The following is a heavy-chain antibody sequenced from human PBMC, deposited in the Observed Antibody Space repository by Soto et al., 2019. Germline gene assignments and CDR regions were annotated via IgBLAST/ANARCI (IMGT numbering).Heavy chain of an antibody. Sequence: EVQLVESGGGLVQPGGSLRLSCAASGFTFSSYSMNWVRQAPGKGLEWVSYISSRSSTIYYADSVKGRFTISRDNAKNSLYMQMNSLRDEDTAVYYCARSRIAARPNWFDPWGQGTLVTVSS. CDR2: ISSRSSTI. D-gene: IGHD6-6*01. V-gene: IGHV3-48*02. CDR3: ARSRIAARPNWFDP. J-gene: IGHJ5*02. CDR1: GFTFSSYS.